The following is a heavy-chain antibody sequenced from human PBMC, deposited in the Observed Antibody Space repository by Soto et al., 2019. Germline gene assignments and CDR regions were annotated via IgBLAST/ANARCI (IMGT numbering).Heavy chain of an antibody. CDR1: GFTFSGYG. CDR3: ARSIGGSSYYPPDY. J-gene: IGHJ4*02. CDR2: LANDGSYQ. V-gene: IGHV3-30*03. D-gene: IGHD2-15*01. Sequence: QVQLVESGGGVVQPGGSLRLSCAASGFTFSGYGMHWVHQSPGEGLEWVAILANDGSYQYYAESVKGRFTISRDNSKNTLYLQMDSLRPEDTAVYYCARSIGGSSYYPPDYWGQGTLVTVSS.